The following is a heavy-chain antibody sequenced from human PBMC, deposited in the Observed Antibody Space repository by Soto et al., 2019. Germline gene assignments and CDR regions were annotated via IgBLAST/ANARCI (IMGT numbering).Heavy chain of an antibody. CDR1: GCSISSYY. V-gene: IGHV4-59*01. CDR3: ARSTYSYDLGDFDI. Sequence: QVHLQESGPGLVKPSETLALTCTVSGCSISSYYWSWIRQPPGKGLEWIGYIYYSGIANYKPSLKSRVTISVDTSTNKFYLKLSSVTAADTAVYYCARSTYSYDLGDFDIWGQGTMVTVSS. D-gene: IGHD3-22*01. CDR2: IYYSGIA. J-gene: IGHJ3*02.